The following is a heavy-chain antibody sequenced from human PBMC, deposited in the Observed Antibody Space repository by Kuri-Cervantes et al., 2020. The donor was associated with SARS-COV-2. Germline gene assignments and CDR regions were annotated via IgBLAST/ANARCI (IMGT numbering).Heavy chain of an antibody. D-gene: IGHD2-8*01. CDR2: ISYDGSNK. Sequence: GESLKISCAASGFTFSSYGMHWVRQAPGKGLEWVAVISYDGSNKYYADSVKGRFTISRDNSKNTLYLQMNSLRAEDTAVYYCAKDIVLMVYAIKVMGYYYYGMDVWGQGTTVTVSS. J-gene: IGHJ6*02. CDR3: AKDIVLMVYAIKVMGYYYYGMDV. CDR1: GFTFSSYG. V-gene: IGHV3-30*18.